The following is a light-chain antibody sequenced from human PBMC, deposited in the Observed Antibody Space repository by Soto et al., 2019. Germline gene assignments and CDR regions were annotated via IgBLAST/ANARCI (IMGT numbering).Light chain of an antibody. CDR2: DAS. Sequence: EIVLTQSPATLSLSPGERATLSCRASQSVNNYLIWYQQKPGQAPRLLISDASTRAAGIPTRFSGSGSGTDYTLTISGLEPEDFAVYYCQQRANWPIPFGQGTRLEIK. CDR3: QQRANWPIP. J-gene: IGKJ5*01. CDR1: QSVNNY. V-gene: IGKV3-11*01.